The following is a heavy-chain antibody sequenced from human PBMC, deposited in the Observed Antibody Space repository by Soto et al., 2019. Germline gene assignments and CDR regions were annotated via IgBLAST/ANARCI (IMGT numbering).Heavy chain of an antibody. J-gene: IGHJ6*02. V-gene: IGHV1-3*01. CDR3: ARSLGYCTNGVCPMDV. CDR1: GYTFTSYA. Sequence: ASVKVSCKASGYTFTSYAMHWVRQAPGQRLEWMGWINAGNGNTKYSQKFQGRVTITRDTSAGTAYMELSSLRSEDTAVYYCARSLGYCTNGVCPMDVWGQGTTVTVSS. D-gene: IGHD2-8*01. CDR2: INAGNGNT.